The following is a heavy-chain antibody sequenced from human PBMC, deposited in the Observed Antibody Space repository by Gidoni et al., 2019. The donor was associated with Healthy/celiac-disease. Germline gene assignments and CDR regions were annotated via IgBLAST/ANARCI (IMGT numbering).Heavy chain of an antibody. CDR2: IVVGSGNT. CDR3: AAEDYDFWSGYVY. Sequence: QMQLVQSGPEVKKPGTSVKVSCKASGFTFTSSAVQCVRQARGQRLEWIGWIVVGSGNTNYAQKFQERVTITRDMSTSTAYMELSSLRSEDTAVYYCAAEDYDFWSGYVYWGQGTLVTVSS. V-gene: IGHV1-58*01. CDR1: GFTFTSSA. D-gene: IGHD3-3*01. J-gene: IGHJ4*02.